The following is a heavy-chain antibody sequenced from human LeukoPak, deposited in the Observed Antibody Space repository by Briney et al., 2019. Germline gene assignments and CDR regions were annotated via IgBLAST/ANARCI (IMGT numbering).Heavy chain of an antibody. CDR1: GFTFTDAW. D-gene: IGHD7-27*01. CDR3: ARKTGVTGEAFDY. Sequence: GGSLRLSCAASGFTFTDAWMNWVRQAPGKGLEWVANIKVDGSEKYYMDSVKGRFTISRDNAENSLYLQMNSLRAEDTAVYYCARKTGVTGEAFDYWGQGTQVTVSS. J-gene: IGHJ4*02. CDR2: IKVDGSEK. V-gene: IGHV3-7*03.